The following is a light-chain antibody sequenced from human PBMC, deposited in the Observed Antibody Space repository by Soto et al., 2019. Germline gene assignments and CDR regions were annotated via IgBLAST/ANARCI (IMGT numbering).Light chain of an antibody. J-gene: IGKJ1*01. CDR3: QQYGSSPLT. V-gene: IGKV3-20*01. CDR2: GAS. Sequence: EIVLTQSPGTLSLSPGERATLSCRASQSVSRSYLAWYQQKPGQAPRLLIYGASSGATGIPDRFSGSGSGTDFTLTNSRLEPEDFAVYYCQQYGSSPLTFGQGTKVEI. CDR1: QSVSRSY.